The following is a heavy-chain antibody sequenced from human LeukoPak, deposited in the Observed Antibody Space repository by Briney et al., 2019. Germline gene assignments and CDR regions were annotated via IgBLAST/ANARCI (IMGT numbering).Heavy chain of an antibody. V-gene: IGHV1-46*01. J-gene: IGHJ1*01. Sequence: ASVKVSCKASGYTFTSYAMHWVRQAPGQGLEWMGIINPSGGSTSYAQKFQGRVTMTRDTSTSTVYMELSSLRSEDTAVYYCARDQGGAAAAPGYFQHWGQGTLVTVSS. CDR1: GYTFTSYA. CDR3: ARDQGGAAAAPGYFQH. D-gene: IGHD6-13*01. CDR2: INPSGGST.